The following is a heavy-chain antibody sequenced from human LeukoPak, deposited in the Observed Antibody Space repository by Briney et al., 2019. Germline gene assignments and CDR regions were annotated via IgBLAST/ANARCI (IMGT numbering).Heavy chain of an antibody. V-gene: IGHV3-11*04. Sequence: GGSLRLSCAASGFTFSDYYMSWIRQAPGKGLEWVSYIILSGSTIYYAASVKGRFTISRDNAKNSLYLQMNSLRAEDTAVYYCARDRGGSYSAIDYWGQGTLVTVSS. CDR2: IILSGSTI. D-gene: IGHD1-26*01. J-gene: IGHJ4*02. CDR1: GFTFSDYY. CDR3: ARDRGGSYSAIDY.